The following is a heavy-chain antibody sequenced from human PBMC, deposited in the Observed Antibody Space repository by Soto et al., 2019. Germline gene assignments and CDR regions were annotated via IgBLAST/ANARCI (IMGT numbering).Heavy chain of an antibody. Sequence: SETLSLTCTVSGGSISSGDYYWSWIRQPPGKGLEWIGYIYYSGSTYYNPSLKSRVTISVDTSKNQFSLKLSSVTAADTAVYYCARVGGFGATTIDYWGQGTWSPSPQ. V-gene: IGHV4-30-4*01. CDR2: IYYSGST. D-gene: IGHD3-10*01. J-gene: IGHJ4*02. CDR1: GGSISSGDYY. CDR3: ARVGGFGATTIDY.